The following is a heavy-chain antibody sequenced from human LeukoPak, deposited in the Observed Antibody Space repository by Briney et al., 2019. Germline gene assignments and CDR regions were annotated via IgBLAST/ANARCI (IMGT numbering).Heavy chain of an antibody. CDR3: ARPRITMVRGAVINWFDP. Sequence: ASVKVSCKASGYTFTGYYMHWVRQAPGQGLEWMGRINPNSGGTNYAQKFQGRVTMTRDTSISTAYMELSRLRSDDTAVYYCARPRITMVRGAVINWFDPWGQGTLVTVSS. CDR1: GYTFTGYY. CDR2: INPNSGGT. D-gene: IGHD3-10*01. V-gene: IGHV1-2*06. J-gene: IGHJ5*02.